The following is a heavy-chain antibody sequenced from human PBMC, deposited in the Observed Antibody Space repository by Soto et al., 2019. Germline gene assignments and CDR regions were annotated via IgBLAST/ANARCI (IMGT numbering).Heavy chain of an antibody. D-gene: IGHD6-6*01. Sequence: LRLCCAASGLALYTYRMYWVRQAPGKGLVWVSRINGDGSSTNYADSVKGRFTISRDNAKDTLYLKMNSLRGEDTAVYSCVRDQPRQLHDGWGQ. V-gene: IGHV3-74*01. CDR2: INGDGSST. CDR3: VRDQPRQLHDG. J-gene: IGHJ6*01. CDR1: GLALYTYR.